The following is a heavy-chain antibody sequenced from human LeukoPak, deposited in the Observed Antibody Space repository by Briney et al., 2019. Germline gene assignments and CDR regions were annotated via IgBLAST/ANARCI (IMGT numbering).Heavy chain of an antibody. CDR3: AKEDSYYDSSGYLPGDFDY. D-gene: IGHD3-22*01. Sequence: GGSLRLSCAASGFTFSSYAMRWVRQAPGKGLEWVSAISGSGGSTYYADSVKGRFTISRDNSKNTLYLQMNSLRAEDTAVYYCAKEDSYYDSSGYLPGDFDYWGQGTLVTVSS. V-gene: IGHV3-23*01. J-gene: IGHJ4*02. CDR1: GFTFSSYA. CDR2: ISGSGGST.